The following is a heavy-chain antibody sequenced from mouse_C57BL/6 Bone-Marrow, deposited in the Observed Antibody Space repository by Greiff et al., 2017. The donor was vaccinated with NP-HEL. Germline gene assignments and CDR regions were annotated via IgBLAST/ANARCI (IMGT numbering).Heavy chain of an antibody. D-gene: IGHD1-1*01. CDR3: TTPYYYGSRAWFAY. CDR2: IDLENGDT. J-gene: IGHJ3*01. CDR1: GFNIKDDY. V-gene: IGHV14-4*01. Sequence: VQLQQSGAELVRPGASVKLSCTASGFNIKDDYMHWVKQRPEQGLEWIGWIDLENGDTEYASKFQGKATIPADTSSNTAYLQLSSLTSEDTAVYYCTTPYYYGSRAWFAYWGQGTLVTVSA.